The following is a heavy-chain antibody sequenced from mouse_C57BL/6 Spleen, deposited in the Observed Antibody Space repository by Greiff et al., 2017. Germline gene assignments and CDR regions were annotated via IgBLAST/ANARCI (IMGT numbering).Heavy chain of an antibody. Sequence: EVKVVESGGGLVKPGGSLKLSCAASGFTFSSYAMSWVRQTPEKRLAWVATISDGGSYTYYPDNVKGRFTISRDNAKNNLYLQMSQLKSEDTAMFYCARSSGGYDLAYWGQGTLVTVSA. CDR2: ISDGGSYT. J-gene: IGHJ3*01. CDR3: ARSSGGYDLAY. CDR1: GFTFSSYA. D-gene: IGHD2-2*01. V-gene: IGHV5-4*03.